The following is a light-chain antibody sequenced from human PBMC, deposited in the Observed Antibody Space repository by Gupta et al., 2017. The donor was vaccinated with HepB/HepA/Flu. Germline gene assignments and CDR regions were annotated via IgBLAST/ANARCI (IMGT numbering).Light chain of an antibody. CDR1: QRLLHTDGYNY. CDR3: SQWLLTPPT. Sequence: DSVMTQSPLSRPVTPGEPPSISWRSSQRLLHTDGYNYVDWYLQKPGQSPQILIYLDSKRVYGVPDTFSGSGSGTDFTLKIISVEAQDVGVSYCSQWLLTPPTFGHGTKVDI. V-gene: IGKV2-28*01. J-gene: IGKJ3*01. CDR2: LDS.